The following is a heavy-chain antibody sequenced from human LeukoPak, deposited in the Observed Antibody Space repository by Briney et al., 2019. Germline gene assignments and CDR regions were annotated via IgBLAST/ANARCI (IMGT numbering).Heavy chain of an antibody. D-gene: IGHD3-10*01. CDR3: ARVPNYYGSGSPDAFDI. J-gene: IGHJ3*02. CDR2: ISASGGNT. CDR1: GFTFTNYA. Sequence: PGGSLRLSCAASGFTFTNYAMSWVRQAPGKGLEWVSVISASGGNTDYADSVKGRFTISRDNSKNTLYLQMNSLRAEDTAVYYCARVPNYYGSGSPDAFDIWGQGTMVTVSS. V-gene: IGHV3-23*01.